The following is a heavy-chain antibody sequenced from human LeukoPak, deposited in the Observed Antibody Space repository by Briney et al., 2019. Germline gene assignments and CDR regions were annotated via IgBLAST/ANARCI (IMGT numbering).Heavy chain of an antibody. CDR1: GFTFSNYW. Sequence: GGSLRLSCAASGFTFSNYWMSWVRQAPGKGLEWVANIKQDGSEKYYVDSVKGRFTISRDNAKNSLYLQMNSLRAEDTAVYYCARDGYYDILTGYLTQHDAFDIWGQGTMVTVSS. D-gene: IGHD3-9*01. V-gene: IGHV3-7*01. CDR2: IKQDGSEK. J-gene: IGHJ3*02. CDR3: ARDGYYDILTGYLTQHDAFDI.